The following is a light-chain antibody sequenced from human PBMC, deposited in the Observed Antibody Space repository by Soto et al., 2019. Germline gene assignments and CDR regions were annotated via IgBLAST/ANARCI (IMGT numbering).Light chain of an antibody. CDR3: QQYGNSPRT. Sequence: DIVLTQSPGTLSLSPGERATLSCRASQGVSSSHLAWYQHKPGQAPMLLIYDASSRATGIPDRFRGSGAATEFTLTISRLETEDFAVYFCQQYGNSPRTFGGGTKVEIK. V-gene: IGKV3-20*01. CDR2: DAS. CDR1: QGVSSSH. J-gene: IGKJ4*01.